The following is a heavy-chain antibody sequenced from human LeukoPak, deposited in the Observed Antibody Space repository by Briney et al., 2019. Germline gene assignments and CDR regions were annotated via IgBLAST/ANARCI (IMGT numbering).Heavy chain of an antibody. CDR2: ISSSSSYI. V-gene: IGHV3-21*04. CDR1: RFTFSSYS. J-gene: IGHJ4*02. Sequence: KPGGSLRLSCAASRFTFSSYSMNWVRQAPGKGLEWVSSISSSSSYIYYADPVKGRFTISRDNSKNTLYLQMNSLRAEDTAVYYCAKDWDQLLYYFDYWGQGTLVTVSS. CDR3: AKDWDQLLYYFDY. D-gene: IGHD2-2*01.